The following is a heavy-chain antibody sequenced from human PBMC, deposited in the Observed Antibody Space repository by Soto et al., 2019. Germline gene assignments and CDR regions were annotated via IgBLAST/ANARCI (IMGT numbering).Heavy chain of an antibody. CDR2: IYYSGST. Sequence: SETQSLTCTVSGGSISSYYWRWIRQPPGKGLEWIGYIYYSGSTNYNPSLKSRVTISVDTSKNQFSLKLSSVTAADTAVYYCAVGSSGFLRYWGQGTLVTVS. CDR3: AVGSSGFLRY. V-gene: IGHV4-59*01. CDR1: GGSISSYY. D-gene: IGHD6-19*01. J-gene: IGHJ4*02.